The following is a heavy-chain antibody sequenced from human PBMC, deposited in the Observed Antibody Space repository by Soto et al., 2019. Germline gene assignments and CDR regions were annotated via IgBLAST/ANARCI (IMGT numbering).Heavy chain of an antibody. J-gene: IGHJ4*02. D-gene: IGHD2-2*03. V-gene: IGHV4-59*11. CDR2: IYYSGST. CDR1: GDSIKTHY. Sequence: SETLSLTCNVSGDSIKTHYWSWVRQPPGKGLEWIGYIYYSGSTLYNPSLKRRVTISVDTAKNQFSLRLNSLTAADTAVYYCASGWMAAFDNWGQGTLVTVSS. CDR3: ASGWMAAFDN.